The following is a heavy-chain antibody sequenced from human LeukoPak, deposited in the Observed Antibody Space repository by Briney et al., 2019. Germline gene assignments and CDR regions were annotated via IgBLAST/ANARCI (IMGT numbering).Heavy chain of an antibody. Sequence: SVKVSCKASGYTFTSYDINWVRQATGQGLEWMGWMNPNSGNTGYAQKFQGRVTMTRNTSISTAYMELSSLRSEDTAVYYCASLPSGYCSSTSCSSENWGQGTLVTVSS. CDR3: ASLPSGYCSSTSCSSEN. J-gene: IGHJ4*02. D-gene: IGHD2-2*01. CDR2: MNPNSGNT. CDR1: GYTFTSYD. V-gene: IGHV1-8*01.